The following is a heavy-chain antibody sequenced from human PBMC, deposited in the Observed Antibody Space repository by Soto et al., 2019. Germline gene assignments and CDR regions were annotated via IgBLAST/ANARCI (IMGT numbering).Heavy chain of an antibody. CDR3: ARHIATMVRGVYIPNWFDP. CDR1: GGSISSYY. CDR2: IYYSGST. Sequence: SETLSLTCTVSGGSISSYYWSWIRQPPGKGLEWIGYIYYSGSTNYNPSLKSRVTISVDTSKNQFSLKLSSVTAADTAVYYCARHIATMVRGVYIPNWFDPWGQGTLVTVS. J-gene: IGHJ5*02. D-gene: IGHD3-10*01. V-gene: IGHV4-59*08.